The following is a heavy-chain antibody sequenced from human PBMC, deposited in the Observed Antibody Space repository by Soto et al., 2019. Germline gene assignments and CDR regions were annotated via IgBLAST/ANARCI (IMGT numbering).Heavy chain of an antibody. CDR2: TYYRSKWYN. CDR1: GDSVSSTSTA. Sequence: PSQTLSLTCAISGDSVSSTSTAWSWIRQSPSRGLGWLGRTYYRSKWYNDYAVSVKSRVTINPDTSKNHFSLQLNSVTPEDTALYYCARGKLAGGFDYWGQGTLVTVSS. CDR3: ARGKLAGGFDY. D-gene: IGHD6-6*01. V-gene: IGHV6-1*01. J-gene: IGHJ4*02.